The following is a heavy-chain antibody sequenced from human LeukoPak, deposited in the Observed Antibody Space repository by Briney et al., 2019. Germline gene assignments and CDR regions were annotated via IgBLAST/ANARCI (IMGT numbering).Heavy chain of an antibody. CDR3: AREEDGYNYYFDY. Sequence: SETLSLTCTVSGYSISSGYYWGWIRQPPGKGLEWIGSIYHSGSTYYDPSLKSRVTISVDTSKNQFSLKLSSGTAADTAVYYCAREEDGYNYYFDYWGQGTLVTVSS. V-gene: IGHV4-38-2*02. D-gene: IGHD5-24*01. CDR1: GYSISSGYY. CDR2: IYHSGST. J-gene: IGHJ4*02.